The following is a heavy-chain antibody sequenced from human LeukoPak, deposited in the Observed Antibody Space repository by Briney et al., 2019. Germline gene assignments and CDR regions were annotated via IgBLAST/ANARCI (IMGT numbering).Heavy chain of an antibody. Sequence: SETLSLTCTVSGGSISSSSYYWSWIRQPAGKGLEWIGRIYTSGSTNYNPSLKSRVTISVDTSKNQFSLKLSSVTAADTAVYYCARDPGIAVAYAFDIWGQGTMVTVSS. CDR3: ARDPGIAVAYAFDI. J-gene: IGHJ3*02. CDR2: IYTSGST. CDR1: GGSISSSSYY. V-gene: IGHV4-61*02. D-gene: IGHD6-19*01.